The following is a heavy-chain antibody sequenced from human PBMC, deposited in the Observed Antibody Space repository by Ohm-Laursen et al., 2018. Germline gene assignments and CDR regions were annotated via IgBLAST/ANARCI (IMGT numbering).Heavy chain of an antibody. D-gene: IGHD3-22*01. CDR2: ISYDGSNK. CDR3: AKGGLHYYDSSGYLPPDY. CDR1: GFTFSSYG. Sequence: SLRLSCAATGFTFSSYGMHWVRQAPGKGLEWVAVISYDGSNKYYADSVKGRFTISRDNSRNTLYLQMNSLRAEDTAVYYCAKGGLHYYDSSGYLPPDYWGQGTLVIVSS. J-gene: IGHJ4*02. V-gene: IGHV3-30*18.